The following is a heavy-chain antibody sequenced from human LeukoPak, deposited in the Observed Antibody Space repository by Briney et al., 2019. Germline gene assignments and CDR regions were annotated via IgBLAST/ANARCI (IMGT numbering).Heavy chain of an antibody. Sequence: GGSLRLSCTSSGFTFGDYAMSWVRQAPGKGLEWVGFIRSKGYGGAEEYATSVKGRFTISRDDSKSIAYLQMNSLKIEDTAVYYCTRVASHDYQLLFRNYYGMDVWGQGTTVTVSS. V-gene: IGHV3-49*04. J-gene: IGHJ6*02. CDR3: TRVASHDYQLLFRNYYGMDV. D-gene: IGHD2-2*01. CDR2: IRSKGYGGAE. CDR1: GFTFGDYA.